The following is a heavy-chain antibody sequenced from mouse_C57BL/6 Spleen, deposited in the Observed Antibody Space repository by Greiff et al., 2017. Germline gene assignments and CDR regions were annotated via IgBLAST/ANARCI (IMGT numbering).Heavy chain of an antibody. CDR2: IDPETGGT. CDR3: TRFYYYGSSYAMDD. CDR1: GYTFTDYE. Sequence: QVQLQQSGAELMKPGASLKLSCKASGYTFTDYEMHWVKQTPVHGLEWIGAIDPETGGTAYNQKFKGKAILTADKSSSTAYMELRSLTSEDSAVYYCTRFYYYGSSYAMDDWGQGTSVTVSS. D-gene: IGHD1-1*01. V-gene: IGHV1-15*01. J-gene: IGHJ4*01.